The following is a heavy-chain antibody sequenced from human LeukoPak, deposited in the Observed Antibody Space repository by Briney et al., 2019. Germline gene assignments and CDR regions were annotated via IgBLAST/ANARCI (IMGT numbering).Heavy chain of an antibody. CDR3: AKLTVTTGGPFDF. CDR2: ISGSGGST. Sequence: GGSLRLSCAASGFTVSNNYMSWVRQAPGKGLEWVSAISGSGGSTYYADSVKGRFTISRDNSNNTLYVQMNSLRAEDTAVYYCAKLTVTTGGPFDFWGQGTLVTVSS. J-gene: IGHJ4*02. D-gene: IGHD4-17*01. CDR1: GFTVSNNY. V-gene: IGHV3-23*01.